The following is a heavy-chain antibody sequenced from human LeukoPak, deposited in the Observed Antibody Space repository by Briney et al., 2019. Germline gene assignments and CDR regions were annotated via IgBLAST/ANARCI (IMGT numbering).Heavy chain of an antibody. D-gene: IGHD6-19*01. CDR3: VRRDNTGWNYFDH. Sequence: SETLSLTCTVPGGSINSHYWSWIRQPPGKGLQWIGDIYYSERTNYNPSLRSRVTIFVDTSKNQLSLKLTSVLAADTAMYYCVRRDNTGWNYFDHWGQGILVTVSS. J-gene: IGHJ4*02. CDR2: IYYSERT. CDR1: GGSINSHY. V-gene: IGHV4-59*08.